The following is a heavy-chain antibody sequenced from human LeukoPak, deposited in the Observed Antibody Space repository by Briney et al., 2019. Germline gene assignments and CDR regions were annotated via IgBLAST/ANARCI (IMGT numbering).Heavy chain of an antibody. CDR1: GGSFSGYY. Sequence: SETLSLPCAVYGGSFSGYYWSWIRQPPGKGLEWIGEINHSGSTNYNPSLKSRVTISVDTSKSQFSLKLNSMTAADTAVYYCARGAQTYYDKAPVDYWGQGTLVTVSS. J-gene: IGHJ4*02. CDR3: ARGAQTYYDKAPVDY. CDR2: INHSGST. V-gene: IGHV4-34*01. D-gene: IGHD3-22*01.